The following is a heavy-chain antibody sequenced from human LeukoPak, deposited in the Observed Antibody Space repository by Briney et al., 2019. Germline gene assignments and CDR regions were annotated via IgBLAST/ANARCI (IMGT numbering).Heavy chain of an antibody. Sequence: GGSLRLSCAASGFTFDDYAMHWVRQAPGKGLDWVSLISGDGGSTYYADSVKGRFNISRDNSKNSLYLQMNSLRTEDTALYYCAKDGYYYGSGSLSDPWGQGTLVTVSS. CDR2: ISGDGGST. D-gene: IGHD3-10*01. V-gene: IGHV3-43*02. CDR1: GFTFDDYA. J-gene: IGHJ5*02. CDR3: AKDGYYYGSGSLSDP.